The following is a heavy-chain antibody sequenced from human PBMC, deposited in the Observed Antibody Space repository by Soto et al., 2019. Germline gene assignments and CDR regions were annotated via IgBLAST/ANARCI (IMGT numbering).Heavy chain of an antibody. V-gene: IGHV3-53*02. CDR2: IYSGGST. CDR3: AREEGYNAFDI. J-gene: IGHJ3*02. D-gene: IGHD5-12*01. Sequence: EVQLVETGGGLIQPGGSLRLSCAASGFTVSSNYMSWVRQAPGKGLEWVSVIYSGGSTYYADSVKGRFTISRDNSKNTLYLQINSLRAEDTAVYYCAREEGYNAFDIWCQGTMVTVSS. CDR1: GFTVSSNY.